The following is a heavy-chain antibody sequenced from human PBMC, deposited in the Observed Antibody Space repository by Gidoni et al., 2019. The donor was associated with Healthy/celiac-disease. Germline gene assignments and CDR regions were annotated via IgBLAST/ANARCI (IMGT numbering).Heavy chain of an antibody. CDR3: ATHGGPPHYGGKARYYYGMDV. Sequence: QVQLQESGPGLVKPSGTLSLTCAVSGVSLSSCNWWSWVRQPPGKGLEWIGDIDHSGRTNYNPSLKSRVTISVDKSKNQFSLKLSSVTAADTAVYYCATHGGPPHYGGKARYYYGMDVWGQGTTVTVSS. CDR1: GVSLSSCNW. J-gene: IGHJ6*02. CDR2: IDHSGRT. V-gene: IGHV4-4*02. D-gene: IGHD4-17*01.